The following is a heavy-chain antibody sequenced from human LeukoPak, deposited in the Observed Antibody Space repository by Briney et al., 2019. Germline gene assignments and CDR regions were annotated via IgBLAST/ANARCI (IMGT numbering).Heavy chain of an antibody. D-gene: IGHD3-3*01. CDR1: GFTFSSYE. Sequence: GGSLRLSCAASGFTFSSYEMNWVRQAPGKGLEWVSYISSSGSTIYYADSVKGRFTISRDNAKNSLYLQMNSLRAEDTAVYYCARDRGITIFGEVWDYYVDVWGKGTTVTVSS. CDR3: ARDRGITIFGEVWDYYVDV. V-gene: IGHV3-48*03. CDR2: ISSSGSTI. J-gene: IGHJ6*03.